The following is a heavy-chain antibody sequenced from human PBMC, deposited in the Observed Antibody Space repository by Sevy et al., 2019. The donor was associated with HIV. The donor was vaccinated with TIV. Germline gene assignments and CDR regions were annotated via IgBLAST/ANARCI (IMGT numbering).Heavy chain of an antibody. CDR2: IDAYNANT. CDR3: ATARQIDY. J-gene: IGHJ4*02. V-gene: IGHV1-18*01. CDR1: GYTFSTHG. Sequence: ASVKVSCKASGYTFSTHGINWVRQAPGQGLEWMGGIDAYNANTYYAENLQGRVTMTTDTSTTTAYMELRSLRSDDTAVYYCATARQIDYWGQGTLVTVSS.